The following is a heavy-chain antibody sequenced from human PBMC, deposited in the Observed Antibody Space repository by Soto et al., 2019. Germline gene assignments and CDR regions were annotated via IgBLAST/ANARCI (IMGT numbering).Heavy chain of an antibody. J-gene: IGHJ5*02. CDR3: ALIKDCSRTDCYLASFDP. D-gene: IGHD2-2*01. V-gene: IGHV2-26*01. CDR1: GLSLSNGKLG. CDR2: IFSNDDK. Sequence: QVTLKESGPVLVKPTETLTLTCTVSGLSLSNGKLGVSWIRQPPGKALEWLAHIFSNDDKSYSTSLRSRVTISKDTSRSQVVLTTTYMDPLDSATYYCALIKDCSRTDCYLASFDPWGQGTLVTVSS.